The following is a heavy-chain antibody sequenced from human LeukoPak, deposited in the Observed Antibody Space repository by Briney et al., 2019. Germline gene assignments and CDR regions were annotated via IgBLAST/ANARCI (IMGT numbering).Heavy chain of an antibody. CDR1: GGSFNSGSDY. CDR2: IYTSGST. CDR3: ARAMRVDRFFDY. D-gene: IGHD5-12*01. Sequence: SETLSLTCTVSGGSFNSGSDYGRWIRQPGGKGLEWVGRIYTSGSTNYNPSLKSRVTISVDTSKTQFSLQLTSVTAADTAVYYCARAMRVDRFFDYWGQGILVTVSS. V-gene: IGHV4-61*02. J-gene: IGHJ4*02.